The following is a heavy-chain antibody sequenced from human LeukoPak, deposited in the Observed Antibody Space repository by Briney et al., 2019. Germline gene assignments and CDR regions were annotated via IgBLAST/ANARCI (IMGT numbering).Heavy chain of an antibody. CDR1: GFTFTTYS. CDR2: IRISGDSI. V-gene: IGHV3-23*01. Sequence: AGGSLRLSCAASGFTFTTYSMGWVRQAPGRGLEWISSIRISGDSIYYASSAKGRFTISRDDSKNTLYLQMNGLRDKDTAVYYCARDGISNWGLHYGMDVWGQGTTVIVSS. D-gene: IGHD7-27*01. CDR3: ARDGISNWGLHYGMDV. J-gene: IGHJ6*02.